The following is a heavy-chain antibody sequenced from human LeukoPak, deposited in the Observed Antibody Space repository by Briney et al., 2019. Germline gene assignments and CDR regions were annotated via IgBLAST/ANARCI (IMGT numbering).Heavy chain of an antibody. J-gene: IGHJ4*02. CDR2: ISWNSGSI. CDR3: AKDIMSGGAGPWAVAGGFDY. CDR1: GFTFDDYA. Sequence: PGRSLRLSCAASGFTFDDYAMHWVRQAPGKGLEWVSGISWNSGSIGYADSVKGRFTISRDNAKNSLYLQMNSLRAEDTALYYCAKDIMSGGAGPWAVAGGFDYWGQGTPVTVSS. D-gene: IGHD6-19*01. V-gene: IGHV3-9*01.